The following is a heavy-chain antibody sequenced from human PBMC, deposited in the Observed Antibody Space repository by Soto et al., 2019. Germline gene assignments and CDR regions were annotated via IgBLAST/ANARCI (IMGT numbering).Heavy chain of an antibody. CDR1: GYTFTSYY. D-gene: IGHD2-8*01. Sequence: QVQLVQSGAEVKKPGASVKISCKASGYTFTSYYMHWVRQAPGQGLEWMGIINPSGGSTNYAQKLQRRVAMTRDTSTSTVYMERNSLRSEDTAVYYCARPPYPGCINAVCYPLDYWGQGTLVTVSS. CDR2: INPSGGST. CDR3: ARPPYPGCINAVCYPLDY. J-gene: IGHJ4*02. V-gene: IGHV1-46*01.